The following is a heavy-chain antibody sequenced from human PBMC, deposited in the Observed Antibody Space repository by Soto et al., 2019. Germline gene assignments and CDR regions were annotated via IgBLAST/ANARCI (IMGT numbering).Heavy chain of an antibody. Sequence: LRLSCAASGFTFSSYAMSWIRQPPGKGLEWIGYIYYSGSTYYNPSLKSRVTISVDTSKNQFSLKLSSVTAADTAVYYCARAPPLKYTYGLRGAFDIWGQGTMVTVSS. CDR2: IYYSGST. D-gene: IGHD5-18*01. J-gene: IGHJ3*02. CDR1: GFTFSSYA. V-gene: IGHV4-30-4*01. CDR3: ARAPPLKYTYGLRGAFDI.